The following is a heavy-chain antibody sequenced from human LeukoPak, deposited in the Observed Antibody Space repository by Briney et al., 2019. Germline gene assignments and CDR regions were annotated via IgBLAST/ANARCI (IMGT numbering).Heavy chain of an antibody. J-gene: IGHJ3*02. CDR3: ASGKSAYYDAFDM. D-gene: IGHD3-3*01. CDR1: GGSLSGYS. CDR2: IYHSGST. Sequence: SETLSLTCAVYGGSLSGYSWTWIGQPPGKGLEWIGKIYHSGSTKYNPSLKSRVTVSVDTSKKQFSLKLSSVTAADTAVYYCASGKSAYYDAFDMWGQGTMVTVSS. V-gene: IGHV4-34*01.